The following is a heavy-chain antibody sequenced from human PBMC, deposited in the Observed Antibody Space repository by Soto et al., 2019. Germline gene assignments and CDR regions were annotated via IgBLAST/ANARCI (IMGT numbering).Heavy chain of an antibody. CDR3: ARGRYGDY. CDR1: GYTFTSYG. V-gene: IGHV1-18*01. CDR2: ISAHNGNT. Sequence: QVHLVQSGAEVKKPGASVKVSCKASGYTFTSYGITWVRQAPGQGLEWMGWISAHNGNTDYAQQLQGRVIVTRDTATSTAYMELRSLISEDPAVYYCARGRYGDYWGQGALVTVSS. J-gene: IGHJ4*02. D-gene: IGHD1-1*01.